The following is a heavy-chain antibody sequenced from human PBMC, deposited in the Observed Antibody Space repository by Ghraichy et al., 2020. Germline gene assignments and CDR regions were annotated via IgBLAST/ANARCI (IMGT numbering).Heavy chain of an antibody. J-gene: IGHJ4*02. CDR3: ARSDYGSGLK. Sequence: GGSLRLSCAASGFTFSSYEMNWVRQAPGKGLEWVSYISSSGSSIYYADSVKGRFTISRDNAKNSLYLQMNSLRAEDTAVYYCARSDYGSGLKWGQGTLVTVSS. D-gene: IGHD3-10*01. V-gene: IGHV3-48*03. CDR2: ISSSGSSI. CDR1: GFTFSSYE.